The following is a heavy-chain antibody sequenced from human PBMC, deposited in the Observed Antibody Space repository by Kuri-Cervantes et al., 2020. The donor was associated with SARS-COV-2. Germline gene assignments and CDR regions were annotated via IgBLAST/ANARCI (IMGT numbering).Heavy chain of an antibody. CDR2: INHSGST. V-gene: IGHV4-34*01. CDR1: GGSFSGYY. J-gene: IGHJ4*02. D-gene: IGHD2-15*01. Sequence: GSLRLSCAVYGGSFSGYYWSWIRQPPGKGLEWIGEINHSGSTNYNPSLKSRVTISVDTSKNQFSLKLSSVTAADTAVYYCATFPPELHCSGGSCYSGDYWGQGTLVTVSS. CDR3: ATFPPELHCSGGSCYSGDY.